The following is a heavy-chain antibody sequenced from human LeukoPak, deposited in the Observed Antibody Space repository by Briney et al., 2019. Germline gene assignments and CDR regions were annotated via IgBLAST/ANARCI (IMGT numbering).Heavy chain of an antibody. D-gene: IGHD6-19*01. CDR1: GFTFSSYA. Sequence: GSLRLSCAASGFTFSSYAMSWIRQPPGKGLEWIGEINHSGSTNYNPSLKSRVTISVDTSKNQFSLKLSSVTAADTAVYYCARGLRPAIAVAGTRKDNWFDPWGQGTLVTVSS. CDR3: ARGLRPAIAVAGTRKDNWFDP. V-gene: IGHV4-34*01. CDR2: INHSGST. J-gene: IGHJ5*02.